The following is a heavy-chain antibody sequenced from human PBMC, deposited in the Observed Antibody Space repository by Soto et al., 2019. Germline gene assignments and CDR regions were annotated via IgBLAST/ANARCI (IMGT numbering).Heavy chain of an antibody. CDR3: AKQIWGDSSSWSRLPNNWFDP. V-gene: IGHV3-23*01. CDR2: ISGSGGST. D-gene: IGHD6-13*01. Sequence: EVQLLESGGGLVQPGGFLRLSCAASGFTFSSYAMSWVRQAPGKGLEWVSAISGSGGSTYYADSVKGRFTISRDNSKNTLYLQMNSLRAEDTAVYYCAKQIWGDSSSWSRLPNNWFDPWGQGTLVTVSS. J-gene: IGHJ5*02. CDR1: GFTFSSYA.